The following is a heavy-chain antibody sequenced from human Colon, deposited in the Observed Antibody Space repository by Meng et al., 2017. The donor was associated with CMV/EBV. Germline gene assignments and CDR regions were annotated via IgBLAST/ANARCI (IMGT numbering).Heavy chain of an antibody. CDR2: ISYDGSNK. D-gene: IGHD1-14*01. Sequence: SCGASGLAFSTYGMYWVRQAPGKGLEWVALISYDGSNKYYGDSVKGRFTISRDNSKNTLYLQMNSLRAEDTAVYFCAKRPTGDAFDIWGQGTMVTVSS. J-gene: IGHJ3*02. CDR1: GLAFSTYG. V-gene: IGHV3-30*18. CDR3: AKRPTGDAFDI.